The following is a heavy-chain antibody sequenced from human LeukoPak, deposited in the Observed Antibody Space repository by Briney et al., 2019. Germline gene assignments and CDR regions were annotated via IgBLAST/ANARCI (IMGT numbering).Heavy chain of an antibody. D-gene: IGHD4-17*01. CDR2: IYPGGSDT. CDR3: ARLRSLLKDADYDY. V-gene: IGHV5-51*01. J-gene: IGHJ4*02. CDR1: GYSVTSYW. Sequence: GESLKISCKGSGYSVTSYWIAWVRQMPGKALEWMGIIYPGGSDTRYSPSFQGQVTISADKSISTAYLQWSSLKASDTAMYYCARLRSLLKDADYDYWGQGTLVTVSS.